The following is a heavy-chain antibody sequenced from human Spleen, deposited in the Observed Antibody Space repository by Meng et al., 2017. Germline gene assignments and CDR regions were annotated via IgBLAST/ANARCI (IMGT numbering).Heavy chain of an antibody. Sequence: GGSLRLSCKRSGYSFTSYWIAWVRQMPGKGLEWMGIIYSGDSDTRYSPYFQGQVTISADKSISTAYLQWSSLKASDTAMYYCGSYSSGCYGAFDIWGQGTMVTVSS. J-gene: IGHJ3*02. CDR1: GYSFTSYW. D-gene: IGHD6-19*01. CDR2: IYSGDSDT. V-gene: IGHV5-51*01. CDR3: GSYSSGCYGAFDI.